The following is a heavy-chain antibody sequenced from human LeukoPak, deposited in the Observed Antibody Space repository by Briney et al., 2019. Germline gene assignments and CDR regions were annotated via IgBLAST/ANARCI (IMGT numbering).Heavy chain of an antibody. Sequence: SETLSLTCTVSGGSISNYFWSWIRQPAGKGLEWIGRIHDNGDSNHNPSLKSRLTMSLDTSRNQVSLKLTSVTAADTAVYYCARGPLGYVSAVARGYYYGMDVWGQGTTVTVSS. CDR3: ARGPLGYVSAVARGYYYGMDV. CDR2: IHDNGDS. D-gene: IGHD3-16*01. CDR1: GGSISNYF. J-gene: IGHJ6*02. V-gene: IGHV4-4*07.